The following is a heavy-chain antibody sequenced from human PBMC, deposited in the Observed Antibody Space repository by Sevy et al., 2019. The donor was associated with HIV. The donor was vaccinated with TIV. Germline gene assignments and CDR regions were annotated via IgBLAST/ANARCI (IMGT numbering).Heavy chain of an antibody. CDR3: ARGAPSDSSGYYYAFDY. CDR2: ISSSSSYI. J-gene: IGHJ4*02. D-gene: IGHD3-22*01. Sequence: GGSLRLSCAASGFTFSSYSMNWVRQAPGKGLEWVSSISSSSSYIYYADSVKGRFTISRDNAKNSLYLQMNSLRAEDTAVYYCARGAPSDSSGYYYAFDYWGQGTLVTVSS. V-gene: IGHV3-21*01. CDR1: GFTFSSYS.